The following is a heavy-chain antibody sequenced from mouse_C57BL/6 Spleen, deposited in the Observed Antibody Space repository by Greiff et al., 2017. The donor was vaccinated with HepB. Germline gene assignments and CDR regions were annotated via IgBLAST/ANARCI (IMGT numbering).Heavy chain of an antibody. CDR3: ARGYYGNDAMDY. V-gene: IGHV1-50*01. D-gene: IGHD1-1*01. CDR1: GYTFTSYW. Sequence: QVHVKQSGAELVKPGASVKLSCKASGYTFTSYWMQWVKQRPGQGLEWIGEIDPSDSYTNYNQKFKGKATLTVDTSSSTAYMQLSSLTSEDSAVYYCARGYYGNDAMDYWGQGTSVTVSS. CDR2: IDPSDSYT. J-gene: IGHJ4*01.